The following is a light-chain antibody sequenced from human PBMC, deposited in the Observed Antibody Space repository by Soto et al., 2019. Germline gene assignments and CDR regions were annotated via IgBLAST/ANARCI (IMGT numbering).Light chain of an antibody. V-gene: IGKV3-20*01. CDR2: GAS. CDR3: QQYNNWPT. Sequence: EIVLTQSPGTLSLSPGERATLSCRASQIVSSTYLAWYQQKPGQAPRLLIYGASSRATGIPDRFSGSGSGTDFTLTISRMEPEDFAVYYCQQYNNWPTFGQGTKVDIK. J-gene: IGKJ1*01. CDR1: QIVSSTY.